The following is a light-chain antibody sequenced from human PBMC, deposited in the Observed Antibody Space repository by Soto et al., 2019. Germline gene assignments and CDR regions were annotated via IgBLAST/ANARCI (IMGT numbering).Light chain of an antibody. J-gene: IGLJ1*01. CDR1: RNDVGGYNY. V-gene: IGLV2-14*01. CDR2: QVS. CDR3: SSYTNSSAFYV. Sequence: QSALTQPASLSGSPGQSITISCTGTRNDVGGYNYVSWYQHHPGKAPKLIISQVSNRPSGVSNRFSASKSGNTASLTISGLQAEDESDYYCSSYTNSSAFYVFRTGTKVTVL.